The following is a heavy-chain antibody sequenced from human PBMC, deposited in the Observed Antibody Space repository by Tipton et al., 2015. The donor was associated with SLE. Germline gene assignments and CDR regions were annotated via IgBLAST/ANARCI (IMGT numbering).Heavy chain of an antibody. CDR2: IYYSGST. CDR1: GGSISSGYYY. J-gene: IGHJ4*02. V-gene: IGHV4-31*03. CDR3: ARENQKIAVAGHFDY. D-gene: IGHD6-19*01. Sequence: TLSLTCTVSGGSISSGYYYWSWIRQHPGKGLEWIGYIYYSGSTYYNPSLKSRVTISVDTSKNQFSLKLSSVTAADTAVYYCARENQKIAVAGHFDYWGQGTLVTVSS.